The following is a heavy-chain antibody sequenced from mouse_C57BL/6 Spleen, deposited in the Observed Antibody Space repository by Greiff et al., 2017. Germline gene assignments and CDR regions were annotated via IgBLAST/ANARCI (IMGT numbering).Heavy chain of an antibody. CDR2: INPSTGGT. Sequence: VQLQQSGPELVKPGASVKISCKASGYSFTGYYMNWVKQSPEKSLEWIGEINPSTGGTTYNQKFKAKATLTVDKSSSTAYMQLKSLTSEDSAVYYCARLDPYWYFDVWGTGTTVTVSS. V-gene: IGHV1-42*01. J-gene: IGHJ1*03. CDR1: GYSFTGYY. CDR3: ARLDPYWYFDV.